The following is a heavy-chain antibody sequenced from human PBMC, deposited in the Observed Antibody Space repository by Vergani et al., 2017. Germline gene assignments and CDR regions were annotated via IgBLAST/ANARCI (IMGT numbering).Heavy chain of an antibody. J-gene: IGHJ6*03. D-gene: IGHD2-2*01. V-gene: IGHV3-33*01. Sequence: QVQLVESGGGVVQPGRSLRLSCAASGFTFSTYGLHWVRQAPGKGLEWVAVIWYDGSNKYYADSVKGRFTVSRDNSKNTLYLQMNGLRAEDTAVYYCARGAGYCSSTSCPPTLRNYYYYIDVWGKGTTVTVSS. CDR1: GFTFSTYG. CDR3: ARGAGYCSSTSCPPTLRNYYYYIDV. CDR2: IWYDGSNK.